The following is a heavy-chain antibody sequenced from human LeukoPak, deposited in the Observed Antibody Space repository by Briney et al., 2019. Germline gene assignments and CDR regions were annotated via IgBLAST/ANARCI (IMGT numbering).Heavy chain of an antibody. J-gene: IGHJ4*02. CDR1: GYTFTGYY. Sequence: GASVKVSCKASGYTFTGYYMHWVRQAPGQGLEWMGWISAYNGNTNYAQKLQGRVTMTTDTSTSTAYMELRSLRSDDTAVYYCARDAQRYYDSSGYYQDYWGQGTLVTVSS. V-gene: IGHV1-18*04. CDR3: ARDAQRYYDSSGYYQDY. D-gene: IGHD3-22*01. CDR2: ISAYNGNT.